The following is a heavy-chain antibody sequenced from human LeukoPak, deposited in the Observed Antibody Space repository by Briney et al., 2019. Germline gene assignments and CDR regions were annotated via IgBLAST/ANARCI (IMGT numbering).Heavy chain of an antibody. Sequence: GGSLRLSCAASGFTFSISEMHWVRRAPGKGLESISAIGSNGDTTYYANSVKGRFTISRDNSKNTLYLQMGSLRAEDMAVYYCARRTAGTTGVFDYWGQGTLVTVPS. D-gene: IGHD1-1*01. J-gene: IGHJ4*02. CDR2: IGSNGDTT. V-gene: IGHV3-64*01. CDR3: ARRTAGTTGVFDY. CDR1: GFTFSISE.